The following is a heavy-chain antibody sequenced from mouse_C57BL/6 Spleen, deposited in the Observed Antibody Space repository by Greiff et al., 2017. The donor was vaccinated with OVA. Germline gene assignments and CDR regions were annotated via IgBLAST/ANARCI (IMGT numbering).Heavy chain of an antibody. D-gene: IGHD2-1*01. J-gene: IGHJ4*01. V-gene: IGHV1-72*01. Sequence: QVQLQQPGAELVKPGASVKLSCKASGYTFTSYWMHWVKQRPGRGLEWIGRIDPNSGGTKYTEKFKSKATLTVDKPASTAYMQLSSLTSEDSAVYYCARTYGGVYGNYGADYWGQGTSVTGSS. CDR3: ARTYGGVYGNYGADY. CDR1: GYTFTSYW. CDR2: IDPNSGGT.